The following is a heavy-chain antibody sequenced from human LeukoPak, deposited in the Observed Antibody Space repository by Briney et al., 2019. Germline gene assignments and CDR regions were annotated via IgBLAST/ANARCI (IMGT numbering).Heavy chain of an antibody. CDR2: ISSSGSTI. CDR3: ARPYGDYPFDY. CDR1: GFTFSDYY. Sequence: PAGSLRLSCAASGFTFSDYYMSWIRQAPWKGLEGVSYISSSGSTIYSADSVKGRFTISRDNAKNSLYLQMNSLRAEDTAVYYCARPYGDYPFDYWGQGTLVTVSS. D-gene: IGHD4-17*01. J-gene: IGHJ4*02. V-gene: IGHV3-11*01.